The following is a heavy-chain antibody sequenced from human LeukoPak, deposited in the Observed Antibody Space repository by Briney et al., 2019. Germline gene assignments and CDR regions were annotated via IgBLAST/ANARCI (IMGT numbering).Heavy chain of an antibody. V-gene: IGHV4-59*01. CDR2: IYYSGST. J-gene: IGHJ6*02. CDR1: GGSINRYY. Sequence: PSETLSLTCTVSGGSINRYYWTWIRQPPGKGLDWIGSIYYSGSTYYNPSLNSRVTISVDTSKNQFSLKLSSVTAADTAVYYCARDLFSYGDYGGGYYYGMDVWGQGTTVTVSS. CDR3: ARDLFSYGDYGGGYYYGMDV. D-gene: IGHD4-17*01.